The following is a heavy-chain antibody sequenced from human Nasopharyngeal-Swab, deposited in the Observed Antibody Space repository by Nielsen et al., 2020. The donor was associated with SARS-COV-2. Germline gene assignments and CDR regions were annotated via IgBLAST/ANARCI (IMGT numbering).Heavy chain of an antibody. CDR1: GASISSDY. J-gene: IGHJ4*02. CDR2: VSYSGRT. Sequence: SETLSLTCAVSGASISSDYWGWIRQPPGKGLEWIGCVSYSGRTDYNPSLKSRVTISIDTSKKHFSLVLSSLTAADTALYYCTRGSLRTAPDCWGQGTRVTVSS. V-gene: IGHV4-59*12. D-gene: IGHD4-17*01. CDR3: TRGSLRTAPDC.